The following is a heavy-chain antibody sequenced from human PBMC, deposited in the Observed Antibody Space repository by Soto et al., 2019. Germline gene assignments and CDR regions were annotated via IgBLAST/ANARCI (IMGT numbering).Heavy chain of an antibody. CDR3: ARVWFWGVLGYGMDV. V-gene: IGHV4-39*07. CDR1: GGSIRSSSYY. D-gene: IGHD3-10*01. J-gene: IGHJ6*02. CDR2: IYYSGST. Sequence: SENLSLPCSVSGGSIRSSSYYWGRIRQPPGKGLEWIGSIYYSGSTYYNPSLKSRVTISVDTSKKQFSLKLSSVTAADTAVYYCARVWFWGVLGYGMDVWGQGTTVTVS.